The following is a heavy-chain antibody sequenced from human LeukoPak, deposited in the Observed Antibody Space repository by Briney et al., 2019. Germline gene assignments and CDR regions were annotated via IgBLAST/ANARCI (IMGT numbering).Heavy chain of an antibody. V-gene: IGHV4-4*07. CDR3: ARGRGIAVAGGGTNDY. J-gene: IGHJ4*02. CDR2: IYTSGST. CDR1: GGSISSYY. Sequence: SETLSLTCTVSGGSISSYYWSWIRQPAGKGLEWIGRIYTSGSTNYNPSLKSRVTISVDTSKNQFSLKLSSVTAADTAVYYCARGRGIAVAGGGTNDYWGQGTLVTVSS. D-gene: IGHD6-19*01.